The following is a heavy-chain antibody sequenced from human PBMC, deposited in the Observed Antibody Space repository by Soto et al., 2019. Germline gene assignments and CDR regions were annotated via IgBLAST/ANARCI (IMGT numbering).Heavy chain of an antibody. CDR1: GYTFNSFG. Sequence: QVHLEQSGAEVRKPGASVKVSCKASGYTFNSFGINWVRQAPGQGLEWLGWISAYNGNTNYAQKSHGRVTMTADTSTTTAYLELTSLRSDDTAVYYCAREFQYDSGGFHELYFWGQGTLVTVSS. J-gene: IGHJ4*02. V-gene: IGHV1-18*04. D-gene: IGHD3-22*01. CDR2: ISAYNGNT. CDR3: AREFQYDSGGFHELYF.